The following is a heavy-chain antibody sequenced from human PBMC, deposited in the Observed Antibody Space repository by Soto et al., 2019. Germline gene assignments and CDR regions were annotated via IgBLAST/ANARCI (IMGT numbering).Heavy chain of an antibody. CDR2: IYYSGST. D-gene: IGHD3-3*01. CDR3: ARDGGFYYGMDV. Sequence: SETLSLTCTVSGGSISSTGYYWGWIRQPPGKGLEWIGSIYYSGSTNYNPSLKSRVTISVDTSKNQFSLKLSSVTAADTAVYYCARDGGFYYGMDVWGQGTTVTVSS. CDR1: GGSISSTGYY. V-gene: IGHV4-39*07. J-gene: IGHJ6*02.